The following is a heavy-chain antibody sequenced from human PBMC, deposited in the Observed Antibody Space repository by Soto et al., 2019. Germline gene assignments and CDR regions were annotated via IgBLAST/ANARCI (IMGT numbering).Heavy chain of an antibody. Sequence: EVQLVESGGDMVQPGRSLKLSCVGSGYSFEDYSMHWVRQAPGKGLEWGAGIIWNGNCTGYADSVKGPFTISRDNAKNSLLFQMRLLRLEDTALYDCVGGSGFDWGPGHVVTVSS. V-gene: IGHV3-9*01. CDR2: IIWNGNCT. J-gene: IGHJ4*02. CDR3: VGGSGFD. D-gene: IGHD1-26*01. CDR1: GYSFEDYS.